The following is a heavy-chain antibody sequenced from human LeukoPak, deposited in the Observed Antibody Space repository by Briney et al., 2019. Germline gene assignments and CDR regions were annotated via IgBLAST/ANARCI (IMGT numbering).Heavy chain of an antibody. V-gene: IGHV3-23*01. D-gene: IGHD3-22*01. CDR1: GFTFSNLA. CDR2: ISDSGGTT. J-gene: IGHJ4*02. Sequence: GGSLRLSCVASGFTFSNLAMGWVRQAPGKGLEWVSVISDSGGTTYYADSVKGRFTISRDNSKNTLYLQMNSLRAEDTAVYYCAKGLYYFDYWGQGTLVTVSS. CDR3: AKGLYYFDY.